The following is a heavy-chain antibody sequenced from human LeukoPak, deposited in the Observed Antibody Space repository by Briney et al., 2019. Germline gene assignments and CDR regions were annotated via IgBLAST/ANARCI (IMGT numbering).Heavy chain of an antibody. Sequence: WASVKVSRKASGYTFTSYDINWVRQATGQGLEWMGWMNPNSGNTGYAQKFQGRVTMTRNTSISTAYMELSSLRSEDTAVYYCARDHSPSYDFWSGYYHYYYYGMDVWGQGTTVTVSS. CDR2: MNPNSGNT. CDR1: GYTFTSYD. V-gene: IGHV1-8*01. CDR3: ARDHSPSYDFWSGYYHYYYYGMDV. J-gene: IGHJ6*02. D-gene: IGHD3-3*01.